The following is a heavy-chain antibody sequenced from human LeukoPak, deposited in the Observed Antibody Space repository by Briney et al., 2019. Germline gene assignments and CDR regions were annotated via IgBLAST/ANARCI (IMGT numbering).Heavy chain of an antibody. D-gene: IGHD6-19*01. V-gene: IGHV4-39*01. CDR1: GGPVSYTTYY. J-gene: IGHJ4*02. Sequence: SETLSLTCTVSGGPVSYTTYYWAWIRQPPGKGLEWIATIYLGTNTFYNPSLKSRGTISVDTSKNQFSLTMNSVTAADTAVYYCARQGSSGRGFAYWGKGALVTVSS. CDR3: ARQGSSGRGFAY. CDR2: IYLGTNT.